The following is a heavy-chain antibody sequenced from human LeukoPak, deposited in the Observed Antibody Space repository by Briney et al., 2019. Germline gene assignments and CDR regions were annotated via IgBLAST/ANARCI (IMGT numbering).Heavy chain of an antibody. CDR2: INPNSGGT. CDR3: ASFYYDSSGYYYGAFDI. D-gene: IGHD3-22*01. V-gene: IGHV1-2*02. J-gene: IGHJ3*02. Sequence: ASVKVSCKASGYTFTNYGISWVRQAPGQGLEWMGWINPNSGGTNYAQKFQGRVTMTRDTPISTAYMELSRLRSDDTAVYYCASFYYDSSGYYYGAFDIWGQGTMVTVSS. CDR1: GYTFTNYG.